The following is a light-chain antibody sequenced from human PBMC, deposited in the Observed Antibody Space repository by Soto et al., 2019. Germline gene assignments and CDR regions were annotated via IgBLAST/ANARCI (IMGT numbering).Light chain of an antibody. CDR3: QAYDSSLSGSGV. Sequence: QSVLTQPPSVSGAPGQRVTISCTGSSSNIGAGYDVHWYQQLPGTAPKLLIYGNSNRPSGVPDRCSGSKSGTSASLAITGLQAEDEAEYYGQAYDSSLSGSGVFGGGTKLTVL. V-gene: IGLV1-40*01. CDR2: GNS. CDR1: SSNIGAGYD. J-gene: IGLJ2*01.